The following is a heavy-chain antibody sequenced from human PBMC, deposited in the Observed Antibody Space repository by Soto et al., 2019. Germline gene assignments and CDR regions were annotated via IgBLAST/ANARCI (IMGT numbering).Heavy chain of an antibody. CDR1: GVTFSSNS. CDR2: IIPIVGTP. J-gene: IGHJ6*02. D-gene: IGHD2-2*01. V-gene: IGHV1-69*01. CDR3: ARCDGSRTRCYDPRGFYYYGMDV. Sequence: QVQLVQSGAELKKPGSSVKVSCKASGVTFSSNSFSWVRQAPGQGLEWMGGIIPIVGTPDYAQKFQGRVTITAAESTSTVHMEMSSLRSEDTAVYYCARCDGSRTRCYDPRGFYYYGMDVWGQGTTVTVSS.